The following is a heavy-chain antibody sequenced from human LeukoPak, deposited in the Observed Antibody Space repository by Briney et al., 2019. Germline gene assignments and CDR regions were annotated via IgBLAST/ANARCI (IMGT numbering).Heavy chain of an antibody. Sequence: SETLSLTCAVYGGSFSGYYWSWIRQPPGKGLEWIGEISHSGSTNYNPSLKGRVTMSVDTSKNQFSLKLSSVTAADTAVYYCARGTGEFDPWGQGTLVTVSS. CDR3: ARGTGEFDP. V-gene: IGHV4-34*01. CDR2: ISHSGST. CDR1: GGSFSGYY. D-gene: IGHD3-10*01. J-gene: IGHJ5*02.